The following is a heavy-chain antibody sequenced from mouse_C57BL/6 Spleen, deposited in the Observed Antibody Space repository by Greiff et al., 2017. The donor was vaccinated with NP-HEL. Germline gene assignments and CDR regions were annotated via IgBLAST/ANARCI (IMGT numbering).Heavy chain of an antibody. D-gene: IGHD2-3*01. CDR2: IWSGGST. Sequence: VMLVESGPGLVQPSQSLSITCTVSGFSLTSYGVHWVRQSPGKGLEWLGVIWSGGSTDYNAAFISRLSISKDNSKSQVFFKMNSLQADDTAIYYCARDGYYQFAYWGQGTLVTVSA. V-gene: IGHV2-2*01. J-gene: IGHJ3*01. CDR3: ARDGYYQFAY. CDR1: GFSLTSYG.